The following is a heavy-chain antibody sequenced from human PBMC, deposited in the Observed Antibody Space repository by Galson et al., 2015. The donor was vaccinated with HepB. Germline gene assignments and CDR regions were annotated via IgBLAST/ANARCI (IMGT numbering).Heavy chain of an antibody. V-gene: IGHV1-69*13. J-gene: IGHJ5*02. D-gene: IGHD6-19*01. CDR1: GGTFSSYA. CDR3: ARGGIAVAGTGNWFDP. CDR2: IIPIFNRP. Sequence: SVKVSCKASGGTFSSYAISWGRRAPGQGLEWMGDIIPIFNRPKYAQKFQGRVTITADESTNTAYMELSSLRSEDTAVDYCARGGIAVAGTGNWFDPWGQGTQVTVSS.